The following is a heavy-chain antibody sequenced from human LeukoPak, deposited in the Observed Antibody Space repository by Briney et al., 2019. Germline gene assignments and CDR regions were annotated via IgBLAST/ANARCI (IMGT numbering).Heavy chain of an antibody. CDR1: GFTFSSYA. Sequence: GGSLRLSCAASGFTFSSYAMSWVRQAPGKGLEWVSAISGSGGSTYYADSVKGRFTVSRDNSKNTLYLQMNSLRAEDTAVYYCAKPGVGGSYFSFDYWGQGTLVTVSS. D-gene: IGHD1-26*01. CDR3: AKPGVGGSYFSFDY. V-gene: IGHV3-23*01. CDR2: ISGSGGST. J-gene: IGHJ4*02.